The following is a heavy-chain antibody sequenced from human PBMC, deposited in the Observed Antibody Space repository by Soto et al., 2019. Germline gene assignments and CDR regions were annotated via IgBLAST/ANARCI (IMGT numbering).Heavy chain of an antibody. CDR2: ISSSGSTI. V-gene: IGHV3-48*03. J-gene: IGHJ6*02. CDR3: ERDAPKGATGDYSYSGMDA. D-gene: IGHD1-26*01. CDR1: GFTFSSYE. Sequence: GGSLRLSCAASGFTFSSYEMNWVRQDPGAGLEWVSYISSSGSTIYYADSVQVRFTIHRDNAKNSLYLQMNSLRAKETAVYYCERDAPKGATGDYSYSGMDAWGQGTTVTVSS.